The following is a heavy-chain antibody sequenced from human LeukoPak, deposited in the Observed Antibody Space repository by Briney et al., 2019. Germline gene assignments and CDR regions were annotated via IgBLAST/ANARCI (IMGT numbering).Heavy chain of an antibody. J-gene: IGHJ4*02. CDR2: ISPLSGNT. V-gene: IGHV1-18*01. Sequence: ASVKVSCKASGYTFSSYGINWARQAPGQGLDWMGWISPLSGNTDYAQNFQGRVTMTTDTTSSTAYMELRSLSSDEPAIYYCARHYLAAPAYWGQGPLVPVSS. CDR3: ARHYLAAPAY. CDR1: GYTFSSYG. D-gene: IGHD6-6*01.